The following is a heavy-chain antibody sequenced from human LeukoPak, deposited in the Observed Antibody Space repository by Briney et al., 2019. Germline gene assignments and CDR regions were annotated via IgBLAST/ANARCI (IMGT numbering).Heavy chain of an antibody. V-gene: IGHV3-23*01. CDR3: ARGSKTAGTIYSFDY. Sequence: PGGSLRLSCAASGFTFSSYGMSWVRQAPGKGLEWVSGISVSVDSTYYADSVKGRFTISRDNSKNTVYLQMNSLRAEDTAVYHCARGSKTAGTIYSFDYWGQGTLVTVSS. J-gene: IGHJ4*02. CDR1: GFTFSSYG. D-gene: IGHD6-13*01. CDR2: ISVSVDST.